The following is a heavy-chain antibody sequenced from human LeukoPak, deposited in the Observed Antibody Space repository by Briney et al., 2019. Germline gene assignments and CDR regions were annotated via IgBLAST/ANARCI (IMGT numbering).Heavy chain of an antibody. J-gene: IGHJ6*03. V-gene: IGHV3-48*01. D-gene: IGHD2-8*01. CDR2: ISSSSSSI. CDR3: AKDRCSNGVGCYYYYMDV. Sequence: AGGSLRLSCAASGFTFSSYSMNWVRQAPGKGLEWVSYISSSSSSIYYTDSVKGRFTISRDNAKNSLYLQMNSLRAEDTAVYYCAKDRCSNGVGCYYYYMDVWGKGTTVTISS. CDR1: GFTFSSYS.